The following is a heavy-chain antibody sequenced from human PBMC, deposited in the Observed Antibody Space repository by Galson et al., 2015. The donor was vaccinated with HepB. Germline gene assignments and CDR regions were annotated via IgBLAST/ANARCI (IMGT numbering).Heavy chain of an antibody. CDR3: TRRTPRRDDYSEDFFDY. Sequence: SLRLSCAASGFTFSGSAMHWVRQASGKGLEWVGRIRSKANSYATAYAASVKGRFTISRDDSKNTAYLQMNSLKTEDTAVYYCTRRTPRRDDYSEDFFDYWVQGTLVTVSS. V-gene: IGHV3-73*01. CDR2: IRSKANSYAT. J-gene: IGHJ4*02. D-gene: IGHD5-24*01. CDR1: GFTFSGSA.